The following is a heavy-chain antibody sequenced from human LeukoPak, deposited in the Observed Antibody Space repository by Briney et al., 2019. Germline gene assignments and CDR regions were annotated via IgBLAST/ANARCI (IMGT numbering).Heavy chain of an antibody. Sequence: PGGSLRLSCPASGFTFSSYGMHWVRQAAGKGLEWVGVISYDGSNKYYADSVKGRFTISRHNSKKTLYLQMSSLRAEDAAVYYCAEELGGVGELFYYYGMDVWGQGTTVTVSS. D-gene: IGHD3-10*01. CDR1: GFTFSSYG. V-gene: IGHV3-30*18. CDR3: AEELGGVGELFYYYGMDV. J-gene: IGHJ6*02. CDR2: ISYDGSNK.